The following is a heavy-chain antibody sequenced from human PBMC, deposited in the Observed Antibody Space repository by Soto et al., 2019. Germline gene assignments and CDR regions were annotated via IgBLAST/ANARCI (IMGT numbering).Heavy chain of an antibody. CDR3: AKGGYYSLFDI. J-gene: IGHJ3*02. CDR1: GFPFSSYA. V-gene: IGHV3-23*01. Sequence: GGSLRLSCVASGFPFSSYAMSWVRQTPGEGLEWVSGISGSGGRTYYADSGKGRFTISRDNSNNTLSLQMHILRVDDTAVYFCAKGGYYSLFDIWGQGTVVTVSS. CDR2: ISGSGGRT. D-gene: IGHD3-16*01.